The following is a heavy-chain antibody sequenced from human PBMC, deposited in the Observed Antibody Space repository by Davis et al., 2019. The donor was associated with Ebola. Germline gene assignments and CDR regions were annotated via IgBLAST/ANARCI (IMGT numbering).Heavy chain of an antibody. CDR2: ISPRGGRT. J-gene: IGHJ4*02. CDR3: ATYEHLVVEPVAYSIGPFAR. Sequence: PGGSLRLSCAASGFTFNTYGMSWVRQAPGRGLEWVSAISPRGGRTNYADSVKGRFTISRDKSKNTLYLQMSSLRAEDTAVYYCATYEHLVVEPVAYSIGPFARWGQGTLVTVSS. CDR1: GFTFNTYG. V-gene: IGHV3-23*01. D-gene: IGHD2-2*01.